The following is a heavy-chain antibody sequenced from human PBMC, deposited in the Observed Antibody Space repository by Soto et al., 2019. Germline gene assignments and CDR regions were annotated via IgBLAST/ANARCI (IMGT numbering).Heavy chain of an antibody. Sequence: LSLTCAVYGGSFSGYYWSWIRQPPGKGLEWIGEINHSGSTNYNPSLKSRVTISVDTSKNQFSLKLSSVTAADTAVYYCARGFHFYYYYGMDVWGQGTTVTVSS. D-gene: IGHD3-3*02. J-gene: IGHJ6*02. CDR3: ARGFHFYYYYGMDV. V-gene: IGHV4-34*01. CDR1: GGSFSGYY. CDR2: INHSGST.